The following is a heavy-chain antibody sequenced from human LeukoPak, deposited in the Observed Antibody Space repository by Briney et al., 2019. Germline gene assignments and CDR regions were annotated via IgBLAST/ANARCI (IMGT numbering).Heavy chain of an antibody. V-gene: IGHV3-30-3*01. D-gene: IGHD2-2*01. CDR2: ISYDGNNK. CDR1: GFTFSSYA. J-gene: IGHJ4*02. CDR3: ARERSWGCSSTSCFFDY. Sequence: PGGSLRLSCAASGFTFSSYAMHWVRQAPGKGLEWVALISYDGNNKYYADSVKGRFTISRDNSKNTLYLQVNSLRAEDTAVYYCARERSWGCSSTSCFFDYWGQGTLVTVSS.